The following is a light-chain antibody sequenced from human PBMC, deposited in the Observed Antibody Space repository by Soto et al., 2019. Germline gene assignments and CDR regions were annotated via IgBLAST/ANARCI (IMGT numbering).Light chain of an antibody. V-gene: IGKV1-13*02. CDR2: HAS. J-gene: IGKJ5*01. Sequence: AIQLTQSPSSLSASVGDRVTITCRASQGISSALAWYQQKPGKAPNLLIYHASKLAKGVTSRFSGSGSGTDFSFIITSLQREDVATYYCQQYYGLPPLTFGQGTRLEI. CDR3: QQYYGLPPLT. CDR1: QGISSA.